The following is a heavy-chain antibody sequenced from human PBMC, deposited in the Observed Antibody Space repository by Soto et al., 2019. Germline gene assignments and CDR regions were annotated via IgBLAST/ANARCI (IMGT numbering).Heavy chain of an antibody. D-gene: IGHD3-3*01. CDR2: IIPIFGTA. V-gene: IGHV1-69*01. J-gene: IGHJ6*02. Sequence: QVQLVQSGAEVKKPGSSVKVSCKASGGTFSSYAISWVRQAPGQGLEWMGGIIPIFGTANYAQKFQGRVTITADESTSTAYMELSSLRSEDTAVYYCARGGSDSGVVIISYYYGMDVWGQGTTVTVSS. CDR3: ARGGSDSGVVIISYYYGMDV. CDR1: GGTFSSYA.